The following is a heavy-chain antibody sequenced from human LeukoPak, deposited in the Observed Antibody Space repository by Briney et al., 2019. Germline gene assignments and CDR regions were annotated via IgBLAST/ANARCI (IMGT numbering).Heavy chain of an antibody. Sequence: TSETLSLTCAVYGGSFSGYYWSWIRQPPGKGLEWIGEINHSGSTNYNPSLKSRVTISVDTSKNQFSLKLSSVTAADTAVYYCARGVAALYWGQGTLVTVSS. J-gene: IGHJ4*02. CDR3: ARGVAALY. D-gene: IGHD6-13*01. CDR2: INHSGST. CDR1: GGSFSGYY. V-gene: IGHV4-34*01.